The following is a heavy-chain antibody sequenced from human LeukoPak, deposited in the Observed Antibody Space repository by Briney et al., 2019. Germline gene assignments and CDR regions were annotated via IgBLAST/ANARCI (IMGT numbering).Heavy chain of an antibody. Sequence: SETLSLTCAVYGGSFSGYYWSWIRQPPGKGLEWIGEINHSGSTNYNPSLKSRVTISVDTSKNQFSLKLSSVTAADTAVYYCARMDTAIASDYWGQGTLVTVSS. D-gene: IGHD5-18*01. CDR2: INHSGST. CDR3: ARMDTAIASDY. CDR1: GGSFSGYY. J-gene: IGHJ4*02. V-gene: IGHV4-34*01.